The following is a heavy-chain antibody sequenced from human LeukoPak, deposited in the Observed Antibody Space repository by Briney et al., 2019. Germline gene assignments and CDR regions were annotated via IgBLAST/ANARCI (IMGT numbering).Heavy chain of an antibody. J-gene: IGHJ4*02. CDR3: ARVNINNWHSCDY. CDR1: GGSISSNNW. D-gene: IGHD1-1*01. CDR2: IYHSGSP. Sequence: SETLSLTCAVSGGSISSNNWWGWVRQPPGKGLEWIGEIYHSGSPNYNPSLKSRVTISVDKSRYHFSLNLSSVTAADTAVYYCARVNINNWHSCDYWGQGTLVTVSS. V-gene: IGHV4-4*02.